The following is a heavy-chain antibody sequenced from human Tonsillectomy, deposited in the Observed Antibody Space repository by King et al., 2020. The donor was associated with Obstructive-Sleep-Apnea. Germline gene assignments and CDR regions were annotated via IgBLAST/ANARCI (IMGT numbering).Heavy chain of an antibody. CDR2: IYYSGST. CDR3: ARVGAAYYFDY. V-gene: IGHV4-30-4*07. CDR1: GGSISSGGYS. J-gene: IGHJ4*02. Sequence: QLQESGPGLVKPSQTLSLTCAVSGGSISSGGYSWSWILQPPGKGLEWIVYIYYSGSTYYNPSLKRRVTISVDTSKNQFSLKLSSVTAADTAVYYCARVGAAYYFDYWGQGTLVTVSS. D-gene: IGHD6-25*01.